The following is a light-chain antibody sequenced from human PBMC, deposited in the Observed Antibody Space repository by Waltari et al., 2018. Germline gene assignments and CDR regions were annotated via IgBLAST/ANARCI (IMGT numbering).Light chain of an antibody. CDR3: QSYDGSLSGSRV. V-gene: IGLV1-40*01. CDR1: SSNIGAGSD. Sequence: QSVLTQPHSASGAPGQRVPISCTRSSSNIGAGSDVHWYQQLPGTAPKLLIYANSNRPSGVPDRFSGSKSGTSASLAITGLQAEDEADYYCQSYDGSLSGSRVFGTGTEVTIL. CDR2: ANS. J-gene: IGLJ1*01.